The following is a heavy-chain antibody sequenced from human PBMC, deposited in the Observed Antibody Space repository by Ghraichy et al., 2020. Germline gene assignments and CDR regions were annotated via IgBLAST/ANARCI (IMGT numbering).Heavy chain of an antibody. CDR2: ISADHGHT. J-gene: IGHJ4*02. D-gene: IGHD3-22*01. V-gene: IGHV1-18*01. CDR1: GFTFTCYG. Sequence: ASVKVSCKASGFTFTCYGFSWIRQAPGQGLEWMGWISADHGHTKDVEKFQGRVTMTTDTSTSTAHMELRSLRSDDTAVYYCARDNYDSGGYFPTVDFLGQGSLVTVSS. CDR3: ARDNYDSGGYFPTVDF.